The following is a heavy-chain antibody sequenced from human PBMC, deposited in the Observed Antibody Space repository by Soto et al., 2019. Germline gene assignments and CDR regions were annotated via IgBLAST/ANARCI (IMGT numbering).Heavy chain of an antibody. CDR3: AKDPYPVVVVPAANGMDV. CDR1: GLTFSRYA. D-gene: IGHD2-2*01. Sequence: EVQLLESGGGLIPPGGSLSLSCAASGLTFSRYAMNWVRQAPGKGLEWVSVISGSGGTRYYADSVKGRFTISRDKSKGICYLPMNSLRADDTAVYYCAKDPYPVVVVPAANGMDVWGQGTTVTVSS. CDR2: ISGSGGTR. V-gene: IGHV3-23*01. J-gene: IGHJ6*02.